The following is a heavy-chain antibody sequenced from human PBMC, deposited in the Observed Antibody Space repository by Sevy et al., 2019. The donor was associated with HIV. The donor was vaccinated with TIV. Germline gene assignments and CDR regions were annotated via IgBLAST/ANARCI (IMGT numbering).Heavy chain of an antibody. CDR1: GFSFSTYW. Sequence: GGSLRLSCAASGFSFSTYWMSWVRQAPGKGLEWVANIKEDGSETFHVDSVKGRFTISRDNAKNSLFLQLSSLRAEDTAVYYCARGHYGLGTDYAEYTLFGHWGQGTLVTVSS. D-gene: IGHD3-10*01. CDR2: IKEDGSET. J-gene: IGHJ4*02. V-gene: IGHV3-7*01. CDR3: ARGHYGLGTDYAEYTLFGH.